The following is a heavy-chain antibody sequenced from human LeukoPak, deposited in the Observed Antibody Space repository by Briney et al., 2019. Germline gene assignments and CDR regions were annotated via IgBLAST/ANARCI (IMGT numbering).Heavy chain of an antibody. J-gene: IGHJ3*02. CDR2: IKQDGSEK. D-gene: IGHD3-10*02. V-gene: IGHV3-7*01. CDR3: ARDSRAGSWYGRGAFDM. Sequence: QPGGSLRLSCAASGFIFSSYWMSWVRQAPGKGLEWVANIKQDGSEKYYVDSVKGRFTISRDNAKNSLYLQMNSLRAEDTAVYYCARDSRAGSWYGRGAFDMWGPGAMVTVSS. CDR1: GFIFSSYW.